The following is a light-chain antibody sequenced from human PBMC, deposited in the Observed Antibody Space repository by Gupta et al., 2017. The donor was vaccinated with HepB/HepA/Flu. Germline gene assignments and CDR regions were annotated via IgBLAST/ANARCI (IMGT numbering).Light chain of an antibody. V-gene: IGLV2-8*01. CDR3: SSYAGSNNFV. J-gene: IGLJ2*01. CDR2: EVS. Sequence: QSXLTQPPSASGSXGQSVTISCTGTSSDVGGYNYVSWYQQHPGKAPKLMIYEVSKRPSGVPDRFSGSKSGNTASLTVSGLQAEDEADYYCSSYAGSNNFVFGGGTKLTVL. CDR1: SSDVGGYNY.